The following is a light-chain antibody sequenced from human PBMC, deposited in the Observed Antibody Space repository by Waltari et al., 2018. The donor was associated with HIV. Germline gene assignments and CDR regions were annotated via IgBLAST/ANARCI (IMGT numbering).Light chain of an antibody. Sequence: QSVLTQPPSASGTPGQRVTISCPGSSYNIGSNYVYWYQQLPGTAPKLLIYRNNQRPSGVPDRFSGSKSGTSASLAISGLRSEDEADYYCAAWDDSLSGWVFGGGTKLTVL. CDR2: RNN. V-gene: IGLV1-47*01. CDR3: AAWDDSLSGWV. CDR1: SYNIGSNY. J-gene: IGLJ3*02.